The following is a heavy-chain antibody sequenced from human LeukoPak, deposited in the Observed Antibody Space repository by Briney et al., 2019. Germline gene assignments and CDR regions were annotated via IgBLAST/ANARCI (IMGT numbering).Heavy chain of an antibody. CDR1: GGSISSYH. CDR2: INHSGST. D-gene: IGHD6-13*01. J-gene: IGHJ6*03. Sequence: SETLSLTCTVSGGSISSYHWSWIRQPPGKGLEWIGEINHSGSTNYNPSLKSRVTISVDTSKNQFSLKLSSVTAADTAVYYCARGGGSSWYYYYYMDVWGKGTTVTVSS. V-gene: IGHV4-34*01. CDR3: ARGGGSSWYYYYYMDV.